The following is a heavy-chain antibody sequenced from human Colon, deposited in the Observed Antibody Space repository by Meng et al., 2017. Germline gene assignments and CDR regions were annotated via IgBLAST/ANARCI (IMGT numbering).Heavy chain of an antibody. D-gene: IGHD3-10*01. CDR2: VHDSGDT. CDR1: GGSISGDGYY. CDR3: ARDPSNRGAFFDP. V-gene: IGHV4-31*11. Sequence: QGSGPGLGNPSQTRSLPVVVSGGSISGDGYYWSWIRQHPGKGLEWIGYVHDSGDTYYKSSLKSRITISIDTSENQFSLKLKSVTAADTAVYYCARDPSNRGAFFDPWGQGTLVTVSS. J-gene: IGHJ5*02.